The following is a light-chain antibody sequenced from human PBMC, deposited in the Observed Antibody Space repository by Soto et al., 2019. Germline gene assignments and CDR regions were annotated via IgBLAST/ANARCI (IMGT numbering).Light chain of an antibody. Sequence: QSALTQPASVSGSPGQSITISCTGTSSDVGAYNYVSWYQQHPGKAPKLMIYEVSYRPSGVSDRFSGSRSGNTASLTISGLQAEDESDYYCSSYTSSTTWAFGGGTQLTVL. CDR1: SSDVGAYNY. J-gene: IGLJ3*02. CDR3: SSYTSSTTWA. V-gene: IGLV2-14*01. CDR2: EVS.